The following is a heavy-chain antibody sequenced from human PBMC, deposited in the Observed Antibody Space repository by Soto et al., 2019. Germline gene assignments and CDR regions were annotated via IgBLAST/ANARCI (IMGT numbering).Heavy chain of an antibody. CDR2: IKTDERDT. CDR1: GFTLSSNW. CDR3: VRFSGMDV. J-gene: IGHJ6*02. Sequence: GGSLRLSCAASGFTLSSNWMYWVRQAPGKGLVWVSRIKTDERDTAYAGSVKGRFTISRDNAKNTLFLQMNSLRVEDTAVYYCVRFSGMDVWGQGTTVTVSS. V-gene: IGHV3-74*01.